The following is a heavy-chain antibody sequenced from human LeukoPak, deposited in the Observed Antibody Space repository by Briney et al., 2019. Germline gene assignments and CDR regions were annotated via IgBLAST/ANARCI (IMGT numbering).Heavy chain of an antibody. Sequence: PSETLSLTCAVYGGSFSGYYWSWIRQPPGKGLEWIGEINRSGSTNYNPSLKSRVTISVDTSKNQFSLKLSSVTAADTAVYYCARGGVGATTYYYYGMDVWGQGTTVTVSS. CDR3: ARGGVGATTYYYYGMDV. CDR2: INRSGST. D-gene: IGHD1-26*01. J-gene: IGHJ6*02. V-gene: IGHV4-34*01. CDR1: GGSFSGYY.